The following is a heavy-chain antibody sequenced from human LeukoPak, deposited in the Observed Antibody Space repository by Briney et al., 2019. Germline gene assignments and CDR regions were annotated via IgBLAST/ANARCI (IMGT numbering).Heavy chain of an antibody. D-gene: IGHD1-26*01. CDR1: GFSFSSYW. J-gene: IGHJ4*02. CDR2: INQHGSET. Sequence: GGSLRLSCEVSGFSFSSYWMTWVRQAPGKGLEWVANINQHGSETYYVDSVKGRFIISRDIAKNSLFLQMDSVTGEDTAVYYCSRGGLYRYSGTSGDYWGQGTLVTVSS. V-gene: IGHV3-7*01. CDR3: SRGGLYRYSGTSGDY.